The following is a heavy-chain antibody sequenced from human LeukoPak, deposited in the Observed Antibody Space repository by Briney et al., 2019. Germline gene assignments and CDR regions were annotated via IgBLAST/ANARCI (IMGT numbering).Heavy chain of an antibody. Sequence: SETLSLTCTVSGGSISSSSYYWGWIRQPPGKGLEWIGNIYYSESTYYNPSLKSRVTISVDTSKNQFSLKLSSVTAADTAVYYCARQQQGITMIVVVSGGPPGPLDYWGQGTLVTVSS. CDR3: ARQQQGITMIVVVSGGPPGPLDY. D-gene: IGHD3-22*01. J-gene: IGHJ4*02. CDR2: IYYSEST. CDR1: GGSISSSSYY. V-gene: IGHV4-39*01.